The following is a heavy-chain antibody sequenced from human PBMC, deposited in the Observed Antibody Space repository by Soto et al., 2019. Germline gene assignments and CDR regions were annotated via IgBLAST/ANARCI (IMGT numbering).Heavy chain of an antibody. CDR2: INPSGGST. J-gene: IGHJ5*02. Sequence: QVQLVQSGAEVKKPGASVKVSCKASGYTFTSYYMHWVRQAPGQGLEWMGIINPSGGSTSYAQKFQGRVTLTKATSTSTIYMELSSLRSEDTAVYYCASVYPSDTRYGYVGNNWFDPWGQGTLVTVSS. V-gene: IGHV1-46*03. D-gene: IGHD5-18*01. CDR1: GYTFTSYY. CDR3: ASVYPSDTRYGYVGNNWFDP.